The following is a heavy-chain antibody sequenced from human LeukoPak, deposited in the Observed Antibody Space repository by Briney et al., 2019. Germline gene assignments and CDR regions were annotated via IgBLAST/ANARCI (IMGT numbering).Heavy chain of an antibody. CDR1: GHIFTAYA. CDR3: ARGVYGDFYFDF. D-gene: IGHD4-17*01. CDR2: INAGTSKT. V-gene: IGHV1-3*01. Sequence: GASVKVSCKASGHIFTAYAMHWVRQAPGQRPEWMGWINAGTSKTRYSQKFQDRVTITRDTSASTAYMELSSLKSEDTAVYYCARGVYGDFYFDFWGQGTLVTVSS. J-gene: IGHJ4*02.